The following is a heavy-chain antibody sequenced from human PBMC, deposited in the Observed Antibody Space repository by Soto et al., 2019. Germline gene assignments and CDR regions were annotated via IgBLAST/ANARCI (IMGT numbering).Heavy chain of an antibody. V-gene: IGHV4-31*03. CDR2: ISYTGTP. CDR1: GDSISSDGSS. CDR3: AREVVVVVAATNHDTFDI. Sequence: PSETLSLTCTVSGDSISSDGSSWSWIRHHPGKGLEWIGNISYTGTPYYNPSLRSRVTISVDPSKNQFSLKLNSVTAADTAVYYCAREVVVVVAATNHDTFDIWGQGTMVTVSS. J-gene: IGHJ3*02. D-gene: IGHD2-15*01.